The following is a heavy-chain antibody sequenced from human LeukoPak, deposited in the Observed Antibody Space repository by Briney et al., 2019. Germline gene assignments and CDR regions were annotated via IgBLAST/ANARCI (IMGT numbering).Heavy chain of an antibody. Sequence: GASVKVSCKASGYTFTSYGISWVRQAAGQGLEWMGWISAYNGNTNYAQKLQGRVTMTTDTSTSTAYMEQRSLRSDDTAVYYCARDFGGWQWQGGDGYWGQGTLVTVSS. V-gene: IGHV1-18*04. J-gene: IGHJ4*02. CDR2: ISAYNGNT. CDR1: GYTFTSYG. CDR3: ARDFGGWQWQGGDGY. D-gene: IGHD6-19*01.